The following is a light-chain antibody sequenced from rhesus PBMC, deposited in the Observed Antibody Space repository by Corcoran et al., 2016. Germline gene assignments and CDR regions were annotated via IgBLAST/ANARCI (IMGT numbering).Light chain of an antibody. CDR3: QQGYNTPRT. J-gene: IGKJ1*01. Sequence: DIQMTQSPSSLSASVGDKVTITCRASQDISSWFAWYQQQAGNAPKLLNYTATSLQSGVPSRFTGSGSVTDNTLTISGLQPEDFAIDYCQQGYNTPRTFGQGTKVEVK. CDR2: TAT. V-gene: IGKV1-18*01. CDR1: QDISSW.